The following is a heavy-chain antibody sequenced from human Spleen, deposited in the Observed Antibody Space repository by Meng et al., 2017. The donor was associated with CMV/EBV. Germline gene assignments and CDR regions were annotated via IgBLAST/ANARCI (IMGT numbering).Heavy chain of an antibody. CDR1: GGSISSSSYY. J-gene: IGHJ4*02. V-gene: IGHV4-39*07. CDR3: ARDHPDYDPH. D-gene: IGHD3-16*01. Sequence: TCPVSGGSISSSSYYWGWIRQPPGKGLEWIGSIYYSGNTYYNPSLKSRVTISVDTSKNQFSLKLSSVTAADTAVYYCARDHPDYDPHWGQGTLVTVSS. CDR2: IYYSGNT.